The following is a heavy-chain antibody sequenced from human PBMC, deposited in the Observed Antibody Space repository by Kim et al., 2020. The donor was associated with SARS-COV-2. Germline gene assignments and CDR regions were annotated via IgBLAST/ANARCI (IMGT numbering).Heavy chain of an antibody. D-gene: IGHD3-3*01. V-gene: IGHV4-59*13. J-gene: IGHJ5*02. CDR3: ARRYYDFWSGINWFDP. CDR1: GGSISSYY. CDR2: IYYSGST. Sequence: SETLSLTCTVSGGSISSYYWSWIRQPPGKGLEWIGYIYYSGSTNYNPSLKSRVTISVDTSKNQFSLKLSSVTAADTAVYYCARRYYDFWSGINWFDPWGQGTLVTVSS.